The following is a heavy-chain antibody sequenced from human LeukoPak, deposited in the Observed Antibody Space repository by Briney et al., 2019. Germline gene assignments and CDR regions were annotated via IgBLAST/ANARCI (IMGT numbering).Heavy chain of an antibody. CDR1: GFTFSDYY. CDR2: ISSDGGHK. D-gene: IGHD2-8*01. J-gene: IGHJ4*02. V-gene: IGHV3-30*18. CDR3: AKEMGPMVHGDY. Sequence: PWGSLPLSCAASGFTFSDYYMSWIRQAPGKGLEWVAIISSDGGHKFYADSVKGRFTISRDNSKNTLYLQMDSLRAEDTAVYYCAKEMGPMVHGDYWGQGALVTVSP.